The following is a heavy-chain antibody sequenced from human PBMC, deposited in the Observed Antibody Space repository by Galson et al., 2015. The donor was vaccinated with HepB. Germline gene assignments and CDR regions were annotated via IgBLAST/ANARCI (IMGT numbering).Heavy chain of an antibody. CDR3: TRLGDFSGYSSR. CDR2: IRSKANNYAT. Sequence: SLRLSCAASGFTFSSSAIYWVRQASGKGPEWVGLIRSKANNYATSYVPSLKGRFTISRDDSKNMAYLHMKSLKTEDTAVYYCTRLGDFSGYSSRWGQGTLVTVSS. J-gene: IGHJ1*01. CDR1: GFTFSSSA. V-gene: IGHV3-73*01. D-gene: IGHD6-13*01.